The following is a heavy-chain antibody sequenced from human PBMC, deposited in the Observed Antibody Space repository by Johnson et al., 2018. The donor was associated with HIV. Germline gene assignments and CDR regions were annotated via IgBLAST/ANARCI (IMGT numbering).Heavy chain of an antibody. CDR3: ARTRHYYEAFDI. Sequence: VQLVESGGGVVQPGGSLRLSCAASGFTVSRNYMSWVRQAPGKGLEWVSVIYSGGSTHFADSVKGRFTISRDNSKNTLYLQMNSLRAEDTAVYYCARTRHYYEAFDIWGQGTMVTVSS. J-gene: IGHJ3*02. CDR1: GFTVSRNY. D-gene: IGHD3-10*01. V-gene: IGHV3-66*01. CDR2: IYSGGST.